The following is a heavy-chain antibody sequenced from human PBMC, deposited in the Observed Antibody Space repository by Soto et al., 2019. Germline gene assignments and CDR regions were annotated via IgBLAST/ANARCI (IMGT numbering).Heavy chain of an antibody. J-gene: IGHJ4*02. D-gene: IGHD6-19*01. CDR3: ARHRSGWREGDY. CDR2: ISAENGNT. Sequence: QVQVVQSGAEVKKPGASVKVSCKASGFTFTNHGISWVRQAPGQGLEWMAWISAENGNTNHAQKFQGRVTMSIDTSTSTAYMELTSLRSDDTAVYYCARHRSGWREGDYWGQGTLVPVSS. CDR1: GFTFTNHG. V-gene: IGHV1-18*04.